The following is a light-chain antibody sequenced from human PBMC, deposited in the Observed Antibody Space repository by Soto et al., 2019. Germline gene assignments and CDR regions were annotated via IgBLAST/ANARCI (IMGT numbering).Light chain of an antibody. V-gene: IGKV1-39*01. CDR1: QSITSY. CDR3: QQSYTTPWT. Sequence: DIQMTQSPSSLSASVGDRVTITCRACQSITSYLNWYQQKPGKAPQLLIYAASSLQSGVPSRFSGSGSGTDFTLTISSLQPEDFATYFCQQSYTTPWTFGQGTKVEVK. CDR2: AAS. J-gene: IGKJ1*01.